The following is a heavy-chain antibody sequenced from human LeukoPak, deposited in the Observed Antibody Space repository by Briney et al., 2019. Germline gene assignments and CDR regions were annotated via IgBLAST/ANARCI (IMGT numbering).Heavy chain of an antibody. CDR2: ISSSGSTI. V-gene: IGHV3-48*03. CDR3: ARDCSGWSKNY. J-gene: IGHJ4*02. Sequence: GGSLRLSCAASGFTFSSYEMNWVRQAPGKGLEWVSYISSSGSTIYYADSVKGRFTISRDNAKNSLYLQMNSLRAEDTAVYYCARDCSGWSKNYWGQGTLVTVSS. D-gene: IGHD6-19*01. CDR1: GFTFSSYE.